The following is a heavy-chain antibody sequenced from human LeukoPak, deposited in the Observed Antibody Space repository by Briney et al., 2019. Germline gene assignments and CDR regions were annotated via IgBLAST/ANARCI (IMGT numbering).Heavy chain of an antibody. Sequence: ASVKVSCKASGYTFTSYGISWVRQAPGQGLEWMGWINPNSGGTNYAQKFQGRVTMTRDTSISTAYMELSRLRSDDTAVYYCARDRGRYYDFWSGYYNWGQGTLVTVSS. V-gene: IGHV1-2*02. D-gene: IGHD3-3*01. CDR1: GYTFTSYG. CDR3: ARDRGRYYDFWSGYYN. J-gene: IGHJ4*02. CDR2: INPNSGGT.